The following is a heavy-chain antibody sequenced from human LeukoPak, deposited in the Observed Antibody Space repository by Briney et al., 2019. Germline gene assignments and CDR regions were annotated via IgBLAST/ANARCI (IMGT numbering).Heavy chain of an antibody. Sequence: GGSLRLSCAVSGFTFSNEAMGWVRQLRGGGLEWVSGLYWNSDGIVYAASVRGRFTISRDNARNSLYLQMNSLRAEDTAVYYCARGLQGGYSSSWYGGVRAFDYWGQGTLVTVSS. J-gene: IGHJ4*02. CDR2: LYWNSDGI. CDR3: ARGLQGGYSSSWYGGVRAFDY. CDR1: GFTFSNEA. D-gene: IGHD6-13*01. V-gene: IGHV3-20*04.